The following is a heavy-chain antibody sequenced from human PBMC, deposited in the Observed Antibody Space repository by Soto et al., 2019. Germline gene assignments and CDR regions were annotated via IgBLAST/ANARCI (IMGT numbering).Heavy chain of an antibody. J-gene: IGHJ5*02. CDR2: IYHSGST. D-gene: IGHD1-7*01. CDR1: GGSVRDGSYY. Sequence: LSLTCTVSGGSVRDGSYYWAWLRQPPGKGLEWIGHIYHSGSTIYNPSLKSRVTISIDTSKSQFSLNLNSMTAADTAVYYCAGYNWNYYFDPWGQGTLVTVSS. CDR3: AGYNWNYYFDP. V-gene: IGHV4-61*01.